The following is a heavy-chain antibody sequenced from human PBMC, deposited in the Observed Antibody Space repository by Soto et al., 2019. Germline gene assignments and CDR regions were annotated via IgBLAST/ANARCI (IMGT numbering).Heavy chain of an antibody. CDR1: GFTFSSYA. V-gene: IGHV3-30-3*01. Sequence: QVQLVESGGGVVQPGRSPRLSCAASGFTFSSYAMHWVRQAPGKGLEGVAVISYDGSNKYYADSVKGRFTISRDNSKNTLYLQMNSLRTEDTAVYYCARPLWRDDYNWGYFDLWGRGTLVTVSS. J-gene: IGHJ2*01. CDR2: ISYDGSNK. D-gene: IGHD4-4*01. CDR3: ARPLWRDDYNWGYFDL.